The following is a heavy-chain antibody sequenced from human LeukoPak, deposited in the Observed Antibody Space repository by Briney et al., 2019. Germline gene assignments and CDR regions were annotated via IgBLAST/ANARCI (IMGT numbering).Heavy chain of an antibody. J-gene: IGHJ4*02. V-gene: IGHV4-30-2*01. D-gene: IGHD6-13*01. CDR1: GGSISSGGYF. CDR2: IYDSVST. Sequence: SETLSLTCTVSGGSISSGGYFWSWIRQPPGKGLEFLGYIYDSVSTYYNPSLKSRVTISVDKSKNQFSLKLSSVTAADTAVYYCARVGTAAAGIYYFDYWGQGTLVTVSS. CDR3: ARVGTAAAGIYYFDY.